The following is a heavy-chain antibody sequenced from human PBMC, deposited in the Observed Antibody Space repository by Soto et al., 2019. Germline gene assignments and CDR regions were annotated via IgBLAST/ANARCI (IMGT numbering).Heavy chain of an antibody. V-gene: IGHV1-8*01. CDR2: MNPNNGKT. Sequence: QVQLVQSGAEVKKPGASVKISCKASGYTFTTYDINWVRQSTGQGLELMGWMNPNNGKTGYAQKVQGRGTMTRDTPISTDYVELSRVSSEDTDGYYGERRKELSGPIYLDYRRQGHLANASS. J-gene: IGHJ4*02. CDR3: ERRKELSGPIYLDY. CDR1: GYTFTTYD. D-gene: IGHD1-26*01.